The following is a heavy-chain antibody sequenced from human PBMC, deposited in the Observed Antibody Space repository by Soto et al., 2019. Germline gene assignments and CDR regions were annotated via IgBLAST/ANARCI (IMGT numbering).Heavy chain of an antibody. CDR1: GFTADDYA. Sequence: EVQLVESGGGLVQPGRSLRLSCVASGFTADDYAMHWVRQAPGKGLEWVSGISSNSDTIDYAESVKGRFTISRDNAKKSLFRQMNSLRPEDTALYYCAKDMKWGGMTTIHYFDSWGKGTLVTVSS. CDR3: AKDMKWGGMTTIHYFDS. D-gene: IGHD4-17*01. V-gene: IGHV3-9*02. CDR2: ISSNSDTI. J-gene: IGHJ4*02.